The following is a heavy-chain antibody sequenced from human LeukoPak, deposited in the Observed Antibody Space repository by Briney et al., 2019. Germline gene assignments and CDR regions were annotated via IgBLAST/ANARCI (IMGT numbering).Heavy chain of an antibody. Sequence: PGGSLRLSCAAYGFNFRNHALRWVRQAPGKGLEWVSAISGSGGSTYYADSVKGRFTISRDNSKNTLYLQMNSLRAEDTAVYYCARHYLVSAPFDYWGQGTLVTVSS. CDR1: GFNFRNHA. J-gene: IGHJ4*02. V-gene: IGHV3-23*01. CDR2: ISGSGGST. CDR3: ARHYLVSAPFDY. D-gene: IGHD1-26*01.